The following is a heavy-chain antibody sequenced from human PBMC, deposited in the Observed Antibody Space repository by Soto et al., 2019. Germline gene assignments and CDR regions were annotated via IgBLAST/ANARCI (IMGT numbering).Heavy chain of an antibody. V-gene: IGHV5-51*01. CDR3: ARRTYALASQSGFDS. Sequence: GESLKISCRDSGYDFTTYWIGWVRQMPGRGLEWVAIIHPSDSDTGVSPSLQGRVTISADKSTSTIYLQWSSLKASDTAMYYCARRTYALASQSGFDSWGQGTLVTV. CDR1: GYDFTTYW. D-gene: IGHD3-3*02. CDR2: IHPSDSDT. J-gene: IGHJ5*01.